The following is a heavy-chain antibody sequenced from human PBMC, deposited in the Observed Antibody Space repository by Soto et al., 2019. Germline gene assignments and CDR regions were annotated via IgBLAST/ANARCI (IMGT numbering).Heavy chain of an antibody. D-gene: IGHD6-19*01. CDR2: IYYSGST. V-gene: IGHV4-61*01. CDR1: GGSVSSSSYY. Sequence: PSETLSLTCTVSGGSVSSSSYYWSWIWQPPGKGLEWIGYIYYSGSTNYNPSLKSRFTISIDTSKNQFSLRLNSVTAADTAVYYCARESIAVAGPYFDYWGQGTLVTVSS. CDR3: ARESIAVAGPYFDY. J-gene: IGHJ4*02.